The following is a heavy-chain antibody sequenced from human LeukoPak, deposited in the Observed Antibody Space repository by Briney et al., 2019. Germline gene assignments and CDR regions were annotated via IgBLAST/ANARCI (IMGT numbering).Heavy chain of an antibody. CDR2: ISYDGSNK. Sequence: GRSLRLSCAASGFTFSSYAMHWVRQAPGKGLEWVAVISYDGSNKYYADSVKGRFTISRDNSKNTLYLQMNSLRAEDTAVYYCARAPPASITIFGVAPYYFDYWGQGTLVTVSS. CDR3: ARAPPASITIFGVAPYYFDY. J-gene: IGHJ4*02. V-gene: IGHV3-30-3*01. CDR1: GFTFSSYA. D-gene: IGHD3-3*01.